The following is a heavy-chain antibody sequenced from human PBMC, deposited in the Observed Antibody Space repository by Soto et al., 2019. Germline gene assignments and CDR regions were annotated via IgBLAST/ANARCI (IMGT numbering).Heavy chain of an antibody. D-gene: IGHD3-16*01. CDR2: INDDGSKT. V-gene: IGHV3-23*01. Sequence: EVEFLESGGGLAQPGGSLRLSCSGSGFTFASYALNWVRQAPGKGLEWVSGINDDGSKTYYADSVKGRFTISRDNSKRTLYLQMSSLRVEDTAIYHCLKDRHVYDMDAYPRGWFDSWGQGTLVSVSS. J-gene: IGHJ5*01. CDR3: LKDRHVYDMDAYPRGWFDS. CDR1: GFTFASYA.